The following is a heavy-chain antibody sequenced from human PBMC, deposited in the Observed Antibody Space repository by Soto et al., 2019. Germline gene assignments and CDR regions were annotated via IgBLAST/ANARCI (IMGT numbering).Heavy chain of an antibody. CDR3: ARRDDCTNGMCFMNYYDS. D-gene: IGHD2-8*01. CDR2: MYHSGST. CDR1: GDSISPSY. J-gene: IGHJ4*02. Sequence: SETLSLTCAVSGDSISPSYWTWIRQSPGKGLECIGDMYHSGSTYYNPSLKSRVAVSLDKSKKQFSLKVTSMTAADTAVYYCARRDDCTNGMCFMNYYDSWGQGVLVTVS. V-gene: IGHV4-59*12.